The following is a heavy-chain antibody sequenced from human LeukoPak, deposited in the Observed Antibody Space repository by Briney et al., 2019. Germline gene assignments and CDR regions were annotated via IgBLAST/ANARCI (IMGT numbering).Heavy chain of an antibody. D-gene: IGHD3-10*01. Sequence: GESLKISCKGSGYSFTSDWIGWVRQMPGKGLEWMGIIYPGDSDTRYSPSFQGQVTISADKSISTAYLQWSSLKASDTAMYYCARHDMVRGASDAFDIWGQGTMVTVSS. V-gene: IGHV5-51*01. CDR1: GYSFTSDW. CDR2: IYPGDSDT. CDR3: ARHDMVRGASDAFDI. J-gene: IGHJ3*02.